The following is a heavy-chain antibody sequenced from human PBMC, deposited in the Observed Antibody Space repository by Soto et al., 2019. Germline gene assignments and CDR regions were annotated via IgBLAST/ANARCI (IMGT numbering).Heavy chain of an antibody. V-gene: IGHV1-69*01. CDR2: IIPIFGTA. D-gene: IGHD3-10*01. J-gene: IGHJ6*02. Sequence: QVQLVQSGAEVKKPGSSVKVSCKASGGTFSSYAISWVRQAPGQGLEWMGGIIPIFGTANYAQKCQGRVTITADESTSTAYMELSSLRSEDTAVYYCARDSGSYYNTGDYYYGMDVWGQGTTVTVSS. CDR3: ARDSGSYYNTGDYYYGMDV. CDR1: GGTFSSYA.